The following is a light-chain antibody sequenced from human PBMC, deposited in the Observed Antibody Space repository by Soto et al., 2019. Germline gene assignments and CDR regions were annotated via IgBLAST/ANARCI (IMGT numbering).Light chain of an antibody. CDR1: YSNIGGNS. V-gene: IGLV1-44*01. J-gene: IGLJ3*02. Sequence: QSVLSPSPSASATLGQRVTISCSGSYSNIGGNSVNWFQQLPRSAPKLLIYADSQRPSGVPDRFSGSKSGTSASLAISGLQSEDEADYYCAAWDDGMRAWVFGGGTKLTVL. CDR2: ADS. CDR3: AAWDDGMRAWV.